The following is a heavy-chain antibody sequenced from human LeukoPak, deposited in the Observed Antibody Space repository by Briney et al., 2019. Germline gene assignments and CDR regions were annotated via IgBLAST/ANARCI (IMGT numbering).Heavy chain of an antibody. D-gene: IGHD3-10*01. CDR3: ARGGEITMVRGVPFDY. J-gene: IGHJ4*02. CDR2: IYNSGST. V-gene: IGHV4-30-2*01. Sequence: SQTLSLTCAVSGGSISSGGYSWGWIRQPPGKGLEWIGYIYNSGSTYYNPSLKSRVTISVDRSKNQFSLKLSSRTAAATAEYYCARGGEITMVRGVPFDYWGQGTLVTVSS. CDR1: GGSISSGGYS.